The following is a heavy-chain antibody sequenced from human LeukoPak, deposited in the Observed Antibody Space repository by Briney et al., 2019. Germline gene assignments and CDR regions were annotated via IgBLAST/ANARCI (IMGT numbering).Heavy chain of an antibody. V-gene: IGHV3-7*01. J-gene: IGHJ4*02. D-gene: IGHD5-24*01. CDR1: GFTFSTYW. CDR3: ARVVDGCSFDY. Sequence: PGGSLRLSCAASGFTFSTYWMTWVRQAPGKGLEWVANIKQDGSEKYYVDSVKGRFTISRDNAKNSLYLQMNSLRAEDTAVYYCARVVDGCSFDYWGQGTLVTVSS. CDR2: IKQDGSEK.